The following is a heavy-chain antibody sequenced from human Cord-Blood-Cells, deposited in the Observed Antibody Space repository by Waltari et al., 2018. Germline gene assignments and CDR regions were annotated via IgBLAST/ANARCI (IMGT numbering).Heavy chain of an antibody. CDR2: INPNSGGT. Sequence: QVQLVQSGAEVKKPGASVKVSCKASGYTFTGYYMHWVRQAPGQGLEWMGWINPNSGGTSYGKKVQGWVTMTRDTSISTAYMELSRLRSDDTAVYYCARGGGPAAILKDWYFDLWGRGTLVTVSS. CDR3: ARGGGPAAILKDWYFDL. V-gene: IGHV1-2*04. J-gene: IGHJ2*01. D-gene: IGHD2-2*02. CDR1: GYTFTGYY.